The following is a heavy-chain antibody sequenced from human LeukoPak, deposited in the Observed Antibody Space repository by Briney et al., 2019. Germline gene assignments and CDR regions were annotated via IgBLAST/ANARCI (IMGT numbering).Heavy chain of an antibody. CDR1: GYTFTDYC. Sequence: ASVKVSCKASGYTFTDYCVHWVRQAPGQGLEWMGWINPNSGGTRYAQKFQGRVTLTRDTSISTAYMELSSLTSDDTAVYFCAGDLGTPATNAEYFFDYWGQGTLVIVSS. D-gene: IGHD6-13*01. V-gene: IGHV1-2*02. CDR3: AGDLGTPATNAEYFFDY. CDR2: INPNSGGT. J-gene: IGHJ4*02.